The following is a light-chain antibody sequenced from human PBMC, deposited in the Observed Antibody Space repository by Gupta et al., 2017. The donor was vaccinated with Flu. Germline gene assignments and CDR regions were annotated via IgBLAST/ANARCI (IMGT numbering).Light chain of an antibody. CDR1: SSNIGSNA. CDR3: AACDDSLNVYWV. Sequence: QPVLTQPPPASGPPGPSATMSCSGSSSNIGSNAVNWYQQLPGQTPKPLIFNTTNRPSGVPDRFSGSKSGSSAYLAISGLQSEDEAAYYCAACDDSLNVYWVFGGGTKLTVL. J-gene: IGLJ3*02. CDR2: NTT. V-gene: IGLV1-44*01.